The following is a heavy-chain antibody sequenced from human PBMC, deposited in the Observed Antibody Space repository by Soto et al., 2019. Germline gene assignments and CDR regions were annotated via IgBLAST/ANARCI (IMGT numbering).Heavy chain of an antibody. Sequence: SETLSLTCTVSGGSISSYYWSWIRQPPGKGLEWIGYIYYSGSTNYNPSLKSRVTIAVDTSKNQFSLKLTSVTAADTAVYFCASTINMVRGVIRQMDFQHWGQGTLVTVSS. D-gene: IGHD3-10*01. CDR2: IYYSGST. CDR1: GGSISSYY. J-gene: IGHJ1*01. V-gene: IGHV4-59*01. CDR3: ASTINMVRGVIRQMDFQH.